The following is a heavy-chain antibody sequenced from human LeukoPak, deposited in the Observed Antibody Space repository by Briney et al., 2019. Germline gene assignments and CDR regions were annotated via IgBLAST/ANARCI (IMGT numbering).Heavy chain of an antibody. CDR3: ARGPWGYCSSTSCRGFDP. CDR2: INHSGST. D-gene: IGHD2-2*01. J-gene: IGHJ5*02. CDR1: GGSFSGYY. Sequence: SETLSLACAVYGGSFSGYYWSWIRQPPGKGLEWIGEINHSGSTNYNPSLKSRVTISVDTSKNQFSLKLSFVTAADTAVYYCARGPWGYCSSTSCRGFDPWGQGTLVTVSS. V-gene: IGHV4-34*01.